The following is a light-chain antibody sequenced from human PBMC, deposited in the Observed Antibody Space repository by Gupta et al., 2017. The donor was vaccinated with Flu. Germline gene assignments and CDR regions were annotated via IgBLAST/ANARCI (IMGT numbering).Light chain of an antibody. CDR1: SSDVGGYNS. CDR3: SSDTSSNTCV. Sequence: QSALTQPSSVSGSLEPSITISCTGPSSDVGGYNSVSWYRQHPGKAPTLMIFEVSKRPAGVDNRFSASKAGNTASLTISVRQEEDEADYYCSSDTSSNTCVFGTGTKVTVL. V-gene: IGLV2-14*01. J-gene: IGLJ1*01. CDR2: EVS.